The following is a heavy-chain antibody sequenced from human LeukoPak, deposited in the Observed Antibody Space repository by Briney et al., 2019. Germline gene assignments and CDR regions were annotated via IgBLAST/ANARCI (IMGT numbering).Heavy chain of an antibody. CDR3: ARRYCSSTSCYRDWFDP. J-gene: IGHJ5*02. D-gene: IGHD2-2*02. V-gene: IGHV5-51*01. CDR1: GYSFATYW. Sequence: GESLKISCKGSGYSFATYWIGWVRQMPGKGLEWVGIIYPGDSDTRYSPSFQGQVTISVDKSISTAYLQWSSLKASDTAMYYCARRYCSSTSCYRDWFDPWGQGTLVTVSS. CDR2: IYPGDSDT.